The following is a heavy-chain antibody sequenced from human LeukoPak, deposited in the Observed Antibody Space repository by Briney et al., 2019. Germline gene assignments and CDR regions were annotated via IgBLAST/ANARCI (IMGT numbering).Heavy chain of an antibody. Sequence: PGRSLRLSCAASGFTFDDYAMHWVRQAPGEGLEWVSGISWNSGSIGYADSVKGRFTISRDNAKNSLYLQMNSLRAEDTALYYCAKDEGDSGYDLGYWGQGTLVTVSS. D-gene: IGHD5-12*01. CDR3: AKDEGDSGYDLGY. V-gene: IGHV3-9*01. CDR1: GFTFDDYA. J-gene: IGHJ4*02. CDR2: ISWNSGSI.